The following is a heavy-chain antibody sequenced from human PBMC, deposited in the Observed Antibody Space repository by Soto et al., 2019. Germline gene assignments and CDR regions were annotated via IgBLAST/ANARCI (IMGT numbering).Heavy chain of an antibody. D-gene: IGHD2-15*01. Sequence: GASVKVSCKASGYTFTGYYMHWVRQAPGQGLEWMGWINPNSGGTNYAQKFQGRVTMTRDTSISTAYMELSRLRSDDTAVYYCAGLGPIVVVVAADFDIWGQGTMVTVSS. V-gene: IGHV1-2*02. CDR2: INPNSGGT. CDR1: GYTFTGYY. J-gene: IGHJ3*02. CDR3: AGLGPIVVVVAADFDI.